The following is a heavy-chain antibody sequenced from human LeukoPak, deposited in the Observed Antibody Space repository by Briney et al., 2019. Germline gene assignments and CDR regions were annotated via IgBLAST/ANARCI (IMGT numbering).Heavy chain of an antibody. Sequence: SETLSLTCTVSGGSISSYYWSWIRQAAGKGLEWIGRIYTSGSTNYNPSLKSRVTISVDKSKNQFSLKLSSVTAADTAVYYCAGDYSSSWSRGFDYWGQGTLVTVSS. CDR1: GGSISSYY. J-gene: IGHJ4*02. CDR2: IYTSGST. CDR3: AGDYSSSWSRGFDY. D-gene: IGHD6-13*01. V-gene: IGHV4-4*07.